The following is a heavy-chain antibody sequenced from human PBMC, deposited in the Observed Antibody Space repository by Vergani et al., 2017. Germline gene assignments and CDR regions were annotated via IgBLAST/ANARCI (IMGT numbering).Heavy chain of an antibody. CDR1: GESLRSGSHY. Sequence: QVKLQESGPGLLKPSQTLSLTCTVSGESLRSGSHYWSWIRQPAGKGPEWIGHIHTGGSTDLNPSFKSRVSISVDTSKSQFSLKLNSVTVADTAVYYCARSRPYCTSGSCPASWGEGTLVTVSS. D-gene: IGHD2-15*01. V-gene: IGHV4-61*02. CDR2: IHTGGST. J-gene: IGHJ4*02. CDR3: ARSRPYCTSGSCPAS.